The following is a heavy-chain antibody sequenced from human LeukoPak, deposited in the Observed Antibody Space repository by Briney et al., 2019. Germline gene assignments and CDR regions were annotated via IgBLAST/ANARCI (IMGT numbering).Heavy chain of an antibody. CDR1: GFTFSSYS. J-gene: IGHJ5*02. D-gene: IGHD6-13*01. Sequence: PGGSLRLSCAASGFTFSSYSMDWVRQAPGKGLEWVSSISSSSSYIYYADSVKGRFTISRDNAKNSLYLQMNSLRAEDTAVYYCVRDGLASWYGGNWFDPWGQGALVTVSS. CDR2: ISSSSSYI. CDR3: VRDGLASWYGGNWFDP. V-gene: IGHV3-21*01.